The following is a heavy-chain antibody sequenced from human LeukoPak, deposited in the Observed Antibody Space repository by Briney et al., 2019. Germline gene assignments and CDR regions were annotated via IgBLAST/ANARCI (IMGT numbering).Heavy chain of an antibody. CDR2: IRFDGSNT. J-gene: IGHJ5*02. V-gene: IGHV3-30*02. D-gene: IGHD6-19*01. CDR3: AKDKASGSGWYRNWFDP. CDR1: GFTFSNFA. Sequence: GESLRLSCAASGFTFSNFAMHWVPQAPGKGLEWVAFIRFDGSNTFHADSVRGRFTISRDNSKSTLYLQMNSLGTEDTAVYYCAKDKASGSGWYRNWFDPWGQGTLVTVSS.